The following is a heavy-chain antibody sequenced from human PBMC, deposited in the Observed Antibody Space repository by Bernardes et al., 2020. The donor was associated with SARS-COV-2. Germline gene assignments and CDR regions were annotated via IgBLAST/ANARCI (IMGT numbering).Heavy chain of an antibody. Sequence: SETLSLTCTVSGGSISSHYWSWIRQPPGKGLEWIGSIYYSGSTTYNPSLKSRVTMSLDTSKNQFSLRLTSVTAADTAVYYCARGQHWGSTNWFDPWGQGTLVTVSS. CDR3: ARGQHWGSTNWFDP. CDR1: GGSISSHY. J-gene: IGHJ5*02. V-gene: IGHV4-59*11. D-gene: IGHD3-16*01. CDR2: IYYSGST.